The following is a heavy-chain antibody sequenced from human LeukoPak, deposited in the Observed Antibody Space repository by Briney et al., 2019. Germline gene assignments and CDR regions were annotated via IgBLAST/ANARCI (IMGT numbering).Heavy chain of an antibody. D-gene: IGHD3-9*01. Sequence: SETLSLTCTVSGGSISSSSYYWGWIRQPPGKGLKWIGSIYYSGSTYYNPSLKSRVTISVDTSKNQFSLKLSSVTAADTAVYYCARGPYDILTGYYNGDAFDIWGQGTMVTVSS. V-gene: IGHV4-39*07. CDR3: ARGPYDILTGYYNGDAFDI. CDR1: GGSISSSSYY. CDR2: IYYSGST. J-gene: IGHJ3*02.